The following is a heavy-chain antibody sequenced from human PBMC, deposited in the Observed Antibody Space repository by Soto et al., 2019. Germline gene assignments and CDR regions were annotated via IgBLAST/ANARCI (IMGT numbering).Heavy chain of an antibody. D-gene: IGHD2-21*02. CDR3: ARSTYCGGDCYLADYFQH. V-gene: IGHV2-5*02. J-gene: IGHJ1*01. CDR2: IYWDDDK. CDR1: GFSLSTSGVG. Sequence: QITLKESGPTLVKPTQTLTLTCTFSGFSLSTSGVGVGWIRQPPGKALEWLALIYWDDDKRYSPSLKSRLTITKDTSKNQVVLTMTNMDPVDTATYYCARSTYCGGDCYLADYFQHWGQGTLVTVSS.